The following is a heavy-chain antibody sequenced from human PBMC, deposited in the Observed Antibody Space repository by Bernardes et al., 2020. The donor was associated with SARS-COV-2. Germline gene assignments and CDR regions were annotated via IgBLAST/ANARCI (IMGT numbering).Heavy chain of an antibody. CDR2: IWYDGSNK. V-gene: IGHV3-33*01. Sequence: GGSLRLSCAASGFTFSSYGMHWVRQAPGKGLEWVAVIWYDGSNKYYADSVKGRFTISRDNSKNTLYLQMNSLRAEDTAVYYCARDWYYYDSSGYYYAGYYHYGNDGWGPGTTGTGS. CDR3: ARDWYYYDSSGYYYAGYYHYGNDG. D-gene: IGHD3-22*01. J-gene: IGHJ6*02. CDR1: GFTFSSYG.